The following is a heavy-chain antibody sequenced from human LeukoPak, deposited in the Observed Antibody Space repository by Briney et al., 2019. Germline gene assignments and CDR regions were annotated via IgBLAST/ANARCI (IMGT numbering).Heavy chain of an antibody. D-gene: IGHD6-19*01. CDR3: ARHDRSGWYLDS. CDR1: GGSISSGDYY. Sequence: SETLSLTCTVSGGSISSGDYYWSWIRQPPGKGLEWIGYIYYSGSTYYNPSLKSRVTISGDTSKSQFSLKLSSVTAADTAVYYCARHDRSGWYLDSWGQGTLVTVSS. J-gene: IGHJ4*02. V-gene: IGHV4-30-4*08. CDR2: IYYSGST.